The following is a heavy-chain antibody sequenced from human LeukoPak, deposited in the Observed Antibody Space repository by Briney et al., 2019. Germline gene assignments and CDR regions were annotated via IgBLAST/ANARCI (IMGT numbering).Heavy chain of an antibody. J-gene: IGHJ5*02. Sequence: ASVEVSCKASGYTFTGYYMHWVRQAPGQGLEWMGWINPNSGGTNYAQKFQGRVTMTRDTSISTAYMELSRLISDDTAVYYCARGSNWNYGWFDPWGQGTLVTVSS. CDR1: GYTFTGYY. V-gene: IGHV1-2*02. CDR2: INPNSGGT. CDR3: ARGSNWNYGWFDP. D-gene: IGHD1-7*01.